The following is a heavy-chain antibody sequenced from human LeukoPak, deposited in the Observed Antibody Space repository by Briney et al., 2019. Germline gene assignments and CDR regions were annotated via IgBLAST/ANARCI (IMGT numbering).Heavy chain of an antibody. CDR3: ARVYISYYYDSSVIEGAFDI. V-gene: IGHV4-30-2*01. CDR1: GGSISSGGYS. D-gene: IGHD3-22*01. J-gene: IGHJ3*02. CDR2: IYHSGST. Sequence: SETLSLTCAVSGGSISSGGYSWRWLRQPPGTGLEWIGYIYHSGSTYYNPSLKSRVTISVDRSKNQFSLKLSSVTAADTAVYYCARVYISYYYDSSVIEGAFDIWGQGTMVTVSS.